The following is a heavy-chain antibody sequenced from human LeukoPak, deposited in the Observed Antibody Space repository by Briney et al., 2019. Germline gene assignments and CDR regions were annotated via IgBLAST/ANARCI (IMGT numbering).Heavy chain of an antibody. J-gene: IGHJ4*02. CDR1: GFTFSSYA. D-gene: IGHD2-15*01. V-gene: IGHV3-30*04. CDR3: TRGDMRDYFDY. Sequence: PGRSLRLSCAASGFTFSSYAMHWVRQAPGKGLQCVAVISYDGSNKYYADSVKGRFTISRDNSKNTLYLQMNSLGVEDTAVYYCTRGDMRDYFDYWGQGTLVTVSS. CDR2: ISYDGSNK.